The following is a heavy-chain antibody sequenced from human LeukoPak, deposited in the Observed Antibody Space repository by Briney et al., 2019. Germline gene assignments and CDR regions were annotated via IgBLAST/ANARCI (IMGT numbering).Heavy chain of an antibody. CDR2: IYYSGST. CDR1: GGSISSNY. J-gene: IGHJ4*02. V-gene: IGHV4-59*01. Sequence: NPSETLSLTCTVSGGSISSNYWSWIRQPPGKGLEWIGYIYYSGSTNYNPSLKSRVTISVDTSKNQFSLKLSSVTAADTAVYYCARQYSSGWYYFDYWGQGTLVTVSS. CDR3: ARQYSSGWYYFDY. D-gene: IGHD6-19*01.